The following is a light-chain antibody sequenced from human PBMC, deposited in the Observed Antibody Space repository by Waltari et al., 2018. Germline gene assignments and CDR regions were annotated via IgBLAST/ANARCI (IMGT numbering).Light chain of an antibody. CDR1: QNINDN. J-gene: IGKJ1*01. V-gene: IGKV3-15*01. CDR3: RGYENRPPWQ. Sequence: IVMTQSPVTLSVSPGQRATLSCRVRQNINDNRAWYPQKPAQAPRLLLYRASTRATGIPARFSGSGSGTVLALCIISLQSEDFALYDCRGYENRPPWQFGQVSNVEI. CDR2: RAS.